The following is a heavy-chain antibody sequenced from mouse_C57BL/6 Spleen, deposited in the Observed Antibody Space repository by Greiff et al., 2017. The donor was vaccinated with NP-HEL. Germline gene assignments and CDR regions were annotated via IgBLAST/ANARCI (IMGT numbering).Heavy chain of an antibody. Sequence: EVNVVESGGDLVKPGGSLKLSCAASGFTFSSYGMSWVRQTPDKRLEWVATISSGGSYTYYPDSVKGRFTISRDNAKNTLYLQMSSLKSEDTAMYYCARHFDYYWYFDVWGTGTTVTVSS. CDR3: ARHFDYYWYFDV. D-gene: IGHD2-4*01. CDR2: ISSGGSYT. J-gene: IGHJ1*03. CDR1: GFTFSSYG. V-gene: IGHV5-6*01.